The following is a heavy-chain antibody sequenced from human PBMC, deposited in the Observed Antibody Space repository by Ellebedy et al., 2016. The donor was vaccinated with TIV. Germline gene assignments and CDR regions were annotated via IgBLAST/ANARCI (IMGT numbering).Heavy chain of an antibody. Sequence: GGSLRLSCSASGFTFSNYAMHWVRQAPGKGLEYVSAISSNGGSTYYADSVKGRFTVSRDNSKTTLYLQMRTLRAEDTAVYYCVKGQCSGGSFYSPRFDPWGQGTLVTVSS. V-gene: IGHV3-64D*09. J-gene: IGHJ5*02. CDR1: GFTFSNYA. CDR2: ISSNGGST. D-gene: IGHD2-15*01. CDR3: VKGQCSGGSFYSPRFDP.